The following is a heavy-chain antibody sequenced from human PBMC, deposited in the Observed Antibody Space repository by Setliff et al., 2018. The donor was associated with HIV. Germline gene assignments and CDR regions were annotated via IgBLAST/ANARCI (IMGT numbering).Heavy chain of an antibody. CDR2: IKTTRSGGAT. CDR3: VTDVPLSGGALYM. D-gene: IGHD3-10*01. J-gene: IGHJ3*02. Sequence: GGSLRLSCAASGFTFSGLWMWWVRQAPGKGLESVGRIKTTRSGGATDYAAPVRGRFSISRDDSKNTLYLQMNFLQTEDTAVYYCVTDVPLSGGALYMWGQGTTVTVSS. CDR1: GFTFSGLW. V-gene: IGHV3-15*01.